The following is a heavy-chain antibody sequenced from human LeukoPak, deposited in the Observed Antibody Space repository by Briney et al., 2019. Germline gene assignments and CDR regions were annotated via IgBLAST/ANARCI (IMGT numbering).Heavy chain of an antibody. D-gene: IGHD3-10*01. CDR2: IKGDGSVK. Sequence: GGSLRLLCGASGFIFSSTLLTWVRQATGKGLEWLANIKGDGSVKNCVDSVKGRFIIYRDNAKNSLYQQMNSLRVEDTALYYWAREGGSGSYYANDYWGQGTLVTVSS. V-gene: IGHV3-7*03. CDR1: GFIFSSTL. J-gene: IGHJ4*02. CDR3: AREGGSGSYYANDY.